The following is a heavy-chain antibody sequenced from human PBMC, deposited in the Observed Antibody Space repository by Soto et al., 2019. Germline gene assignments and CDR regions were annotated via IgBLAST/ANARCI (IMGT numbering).Heavy chain of an antibody. D-gene: IGHD2-2*01. CDR3: ARRAQTHYCRYTNCYGDV. CDR2: INAYNGNT. Sequence: QVQLVQSGAEVKKPGASVKVSCKASGYTLTSYGISWVRQAPGKGLEWMGWINAYNGNTVYAQNLQGRVTMTTDTSTSTAYMELRSLRSYDTAVYYCARRAQTHYCRYTNCYGDVWGQGTTVAVCS. J-gene: IGHJ6*02. CDR1: GYTLTSYG. V-gene: IGHV1-18*01.